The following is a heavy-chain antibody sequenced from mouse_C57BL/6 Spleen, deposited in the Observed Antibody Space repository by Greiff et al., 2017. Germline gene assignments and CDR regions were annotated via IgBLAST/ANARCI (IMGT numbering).Heavy chain of an antibody. J-gene: IGHJ4*01. Sequence: VQLQQPGAELVRPGSSVKLSCKASGYTFTSYWMHWVKQRPIQGLEWIGNIDPSDSETHYNQKFKDKATLTVDKSSSTAYMQLSSLTSEDSAVYYCEKVYYDYDVGYYAMDYWGQGTSVTVSS. CDR1: GYTFTSYW. D-gene: IGHD2-4*01. CDR2: IDPSDSET. V-gene: IGHV1-52*01. CDR3: EKVYYDYDVGYYAMDY.